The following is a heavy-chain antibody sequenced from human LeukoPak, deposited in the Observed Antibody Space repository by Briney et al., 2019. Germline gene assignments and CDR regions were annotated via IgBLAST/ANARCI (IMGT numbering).Heavy chain of an antibody. CDR3: AREGYSSSWSIGYYYYYYYMDV. CDR1: GYTFTSYA. CDR2: INAGNGNT. Sequence: GASVKVSCKASGYTFTSYAMHWVRQAPGQRLEWMGWINAGNGNTKYSQEFQGRVTITRDTSASTAYMELSSLRSEDMAVYYCAREGYSSSWSIGYYYYYYYMDVWGKGTTVTVSS. V-gene: IGHV1-3*03. D-gene: IGHD6-13*01. J-gene: IGHJ6*03.